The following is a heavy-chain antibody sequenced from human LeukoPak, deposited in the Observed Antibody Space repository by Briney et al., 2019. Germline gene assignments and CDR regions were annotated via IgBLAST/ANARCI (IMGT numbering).Heavy chain of an antibody. CDR2: ISGSGGST. J-gene: IGHJ4*02. CDR1: GFTFSSYA. D-gene: IGHD2-2*01. Sequence: PGGSLRLSCAASGFTFSSYAMSWVRQAPGKGLEWVSAISGSGGSTYYADSVKGRFTISRDNSKNTLYPQMNSLRAEDTAVYYCAKLQVVVPAAIDYWGQGTLVTVSS. V-gene: IGHV3-23*01. CDR3: AKLQVVVPAAIDY.